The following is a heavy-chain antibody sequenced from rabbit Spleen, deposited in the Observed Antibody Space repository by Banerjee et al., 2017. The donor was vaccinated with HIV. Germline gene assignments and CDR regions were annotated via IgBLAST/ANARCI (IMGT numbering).Heavy chain of an antibody. V-gene: IGHV1S40*01. CDR1: GFSFSRNNY. J-gene: IGHJ6*01. D-gene: IGHD7-1*01. CDR2: TYAGSGGST. CDR3: ARDTGTSFSSYGMDL. Sequence: QSLEESGGGLVKPGASLTLTCTASGFSFSRNNYMCWVRQAPGKGLEWVAATYAGSGGSTYYASWATGRFTISKTSSTTVTLQMSSLTAADTATYFCARDTGTSFSSYGMDLWGQGTLVTVS.